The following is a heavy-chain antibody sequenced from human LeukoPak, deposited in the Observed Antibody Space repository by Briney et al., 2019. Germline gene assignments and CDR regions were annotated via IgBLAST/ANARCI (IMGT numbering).Heavy chain of an antibody. CDR1: GFTFSTYE. J-gene: IGHJ4*02. CDR3: ARHSGTYSDY. Sequence: GGSLRLSCAASGFTFSTYEMSWVRQAPGRGLEWVSYISSSGDTIYNADSVKGQFTISRNNPKNTLYLQMNSLRAEDTAVYYCARHSGTYSDYWRQATQVTVSS. CDR2: ISSSGDTI. V-gene: IGHV3-48*03. D-gene: IGHD1-26*01.